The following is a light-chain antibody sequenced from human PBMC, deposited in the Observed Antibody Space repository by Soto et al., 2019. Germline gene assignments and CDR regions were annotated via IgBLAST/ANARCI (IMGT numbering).Light chain of an antibody. V-gene: IGKV1-33*01. J-gene: IGKJ4*01. Sequence: DIQMTQSPSSLSASVGDRVTISCXASQDINNYLNWYQQKPGKAPKLLIYDASKLETGVPSRFSGSGSGTDFTFTISSLQPEDIATYYCQQYVDLPPTFGGGTKVDIK. CDR2: DAS. CDR1: QDINNY. CDR3: QQYVDLPPT.